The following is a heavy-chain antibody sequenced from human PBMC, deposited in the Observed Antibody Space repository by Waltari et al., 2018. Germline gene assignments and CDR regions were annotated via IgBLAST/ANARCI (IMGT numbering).Heavy chain of an antibody. CDR2: IRSKAYGGTT. CDR1: GFTFGDYA. V-gene: IGHV3-49*04. J-gene: IGHJ3*02. Sequence: EVQLVESGGGLVQPGRSLRLSCTASGFTFGDYAMNWVRQAPGEGLEWVGFIRSKAYGGTTEYAASLKSRFTNSRDDSKSIVYLQMNSLKTEDTAVYYCTRELAIDAFDIWGQGTMVTVSS. CDR3: TRELAIDAFDI.